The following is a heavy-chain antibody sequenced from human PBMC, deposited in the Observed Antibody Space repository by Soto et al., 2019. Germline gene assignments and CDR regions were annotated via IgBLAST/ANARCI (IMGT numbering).Heavy chain of an antibody. Sequence: LCGGSISSGDYYWTWIRQHPGKGLEWIGYIYNSGSTHHNPSLKSRVILSLDMSKNQFSLKLSSVTAADTAVYYCARAVASAGRDWYFDLWGRGTLVTVSS. CDR3: ARAVASAGRDWYFDL. D-gene: IGHD6-13*01. V-gene: IGHV4-31*02. J-gene: IGHJ2*01. CDR2: IYNSGST. CDR1: GGSISSGDYY.